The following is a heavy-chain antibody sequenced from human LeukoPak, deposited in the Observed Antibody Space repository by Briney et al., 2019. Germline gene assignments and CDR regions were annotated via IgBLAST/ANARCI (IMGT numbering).Heavy chain of an antibody. CDR2: IIPIFATA. CDR1: GGTFSSYA. CDR3: ARGPITTRSHFDY. D-gene: IGHD3-22*01. Sequence: SVKVSCKASGGTFSSYAISWVRQAPGQGLEWMRGIIPIFATANYAQKFQGRVTITADESTSTAYMELSSLRSEDTAVYYCARGPITTRSHFDYWGQGTLVTVSS. V-gene: IGHV1-69*13. J-gene: IGHJ4*02.